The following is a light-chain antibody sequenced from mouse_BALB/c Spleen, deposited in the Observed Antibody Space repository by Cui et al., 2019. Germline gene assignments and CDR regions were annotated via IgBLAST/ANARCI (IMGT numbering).Light chain of an antibody. J-gene: IGKJ1*01. CDR3: HQYLSSWT. CDR2: WAS. CDR1: QSVLYSSNHSNY. Sequence: NIMMTQSPSSLAVSAAVKVTVSCKSSQSVLYSSNHSNYLAWYQQKPEQSPKLLIYWASSRESGVTDRFTGSGSATYFTLTISSVQAEDLAVYYCHQYLSSWTFGGGTKLEIK. V-gene: IGKV8-27*01.